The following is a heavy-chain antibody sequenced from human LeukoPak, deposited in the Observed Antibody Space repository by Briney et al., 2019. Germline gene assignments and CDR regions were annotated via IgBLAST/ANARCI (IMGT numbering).Heavy chain of an antibody. D-gene: IGHD2-2*02. CDR1: GFTVSNNF. J-gene: IGHJ5*02. CDR3: ARDFCSSARCNIRWFDP. Sequence: PGESLRLSCAASGFTVSNNFMSWVRQAPGKGLEWVSVIYSGGDTYYADSVKGRFTISRDNSKNTLYLQMNSLRAEDTAVYYCARDFCSSARCNIRWFDPWGQGTLVTVSS. CDR2: IYSGGDT. V-gene: IGHV3-66*02.